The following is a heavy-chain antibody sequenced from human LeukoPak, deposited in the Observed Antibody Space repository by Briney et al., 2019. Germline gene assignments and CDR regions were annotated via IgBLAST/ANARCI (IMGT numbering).Heavy chain of an antibody. CDR2: ISSSSSYI. D-gene: IGHD5-18*01. CDR1: GFTFSSYS. J-gene: IGHJ6*03. V-gene: IGHV3-21*01. Sequence: PGGALRLSCAASGFTFSSYSMNWVRQAPGKGLEWVSSISSSSSYIYYADSVKGRFTISRDNAKNSLYLQMNSLRAEDTAVYYCAREVTDYYYMDVWGKGNPGHRLL. CDR3: AREVTDYYYMDV.